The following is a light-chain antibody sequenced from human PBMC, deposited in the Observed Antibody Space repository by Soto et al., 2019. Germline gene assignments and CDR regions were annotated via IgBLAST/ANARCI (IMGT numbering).Light chain of an antibody. V-gene: IGLV2-14*01. CDR2: EVT. CDR1: SSDVGGYNY. Sequence: QSALIQPASVSGSRGQSITISCTGASSDVGGYNYVSWYQQFPGRAPKVMIYEVTNRPSGVSNRFSGSKSGNTASLTISGLQAEDEADYYCSSYTSSSISAVFGGGTQLTAL. J-gene: IGLJ7*02. CDR3: SSYTSSSISAV.